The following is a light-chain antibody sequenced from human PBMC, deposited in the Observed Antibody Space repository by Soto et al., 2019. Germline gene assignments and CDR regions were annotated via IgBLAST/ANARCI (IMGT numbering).Light chain of an antibody. CDR3: QEYNSYYT. Sequence: DIQMTQSPSTLSASVGDRVTITCRASQRISSWLAWYQQKPWKAPKLLIYDSSSFESGVPSRFRGSASVTEFTLTISSLQTDEFATYYCQEYNSYYTFGQGTKLDIK. CDR2: DSS. J-gene: IGKJ2*01. CDR1: QRISSW. V-gene: IGKV1-5*01.